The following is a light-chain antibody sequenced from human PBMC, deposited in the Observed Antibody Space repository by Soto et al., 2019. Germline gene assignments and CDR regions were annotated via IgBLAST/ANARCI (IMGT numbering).Light chain of an antibody. CDR3: QQYGNSLLFT. J-gene: IGKJ3*01. V-gene: IGKV3-20*01. CDR2: GAS. CDR1: QSVSSSY. Sequence: EIVLTQSPGTLSLSPGERATLSCRASQSVSSSYLAWYQQKPGQAPRLLIYGASSRTTGIPDRFCGSGSGTAVSLTIISLEPEDFAVYYCQQYGNSLLFTFGPGTKVDIK.